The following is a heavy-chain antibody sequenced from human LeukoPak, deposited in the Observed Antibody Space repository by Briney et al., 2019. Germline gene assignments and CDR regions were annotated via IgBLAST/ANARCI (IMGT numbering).Heavy chain of an antibody. D-gene: IGHD6-13*01. J-gene: IGHJ4*02. CDR3: ASEIAAAGLYYFDY. CDR2: IYTSGST. CDR1: GGSISSGSYY. V-gene: IGHV4-61*02. Sequence: PSETLSLTCTVSGGSISSGSYYWSWIRQPAGKGLEWIGRIYTSGSTNYNPSLKSRVTISVDTSKNQFSLKLSSVTAADTAVYYCASEIAAAGLYYFDYWGQGTLVTVSS.